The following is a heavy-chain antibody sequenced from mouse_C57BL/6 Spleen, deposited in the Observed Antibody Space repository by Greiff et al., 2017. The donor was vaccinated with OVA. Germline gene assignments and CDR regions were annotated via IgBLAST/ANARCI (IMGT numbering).Heavy chain of an antibody. CDR2: LYPGSGGT. V-gene: IGHV1-54*01. Sequence: QVQLKQSGAELVRPGTSVKVSCKASGYAFPNYLIEWVKPRPGQGLEWVGVLYPGSGGTQYNEKFKGTAQLTAEKSSSTAYMQLSSLTSEDSAVYFCARGGYDVYSLYYFDYWGQGTTLTVSS. CDR1: GYAFPNYL. D-gene: IGHD2-3*01. J-gene: IGHJ2*01. CDR3: ARGGYDVYSLYYFDY.